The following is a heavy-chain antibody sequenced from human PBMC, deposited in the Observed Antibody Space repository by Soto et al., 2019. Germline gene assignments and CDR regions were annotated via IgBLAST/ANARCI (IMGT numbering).Heavy chain of an antibody. CDR1: GFTFSNYA. Sequence: EVQLLESGGGLVQPGGSLRLSCAASGFTFSNYAVTWVRQAPGKGLEWVSTISGSGGSTYYADSVKGRFTISRDNSKNRWYPEMNTLRSEDRAVYYCAKDPGSSWYEIDYWGQGTLVTVSS. D-gene: IGHD6-13*01. J-gene: IGHJ4*02. CDR2: ISGSGGST. V-gene: IGHV3-23*01. CDR3: AKDPGSSWYEIDY.